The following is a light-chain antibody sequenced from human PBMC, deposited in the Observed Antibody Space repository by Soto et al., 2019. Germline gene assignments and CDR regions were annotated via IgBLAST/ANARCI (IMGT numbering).Light chain of an antibody. Sequence: EIVLTQSPATLSLSPGERATLSCRASQSVSSYLAWYQQKPGQAPRLLIYDASNRATGLPARFSGSGSGTDFTLTISSLEPEDFAVYYCQQYGGSPRTFGQGTKVDIK. CDR2: DAS. J-gene: IGKJ1*01. CDR3: QQYGGSPRT. V-gene: IGKV3-11*01. CDR1: QSVSSY.